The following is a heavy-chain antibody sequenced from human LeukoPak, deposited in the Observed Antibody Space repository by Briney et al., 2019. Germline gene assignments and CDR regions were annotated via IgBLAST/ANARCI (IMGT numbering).Heavy chain of an antibody. CDR3: ARLQYSSSDFDY. Sequence: GGSLRLSCSASGFTFSNYWMSWVRQAPGKGLEWVANIKQDGSARYYVDSVKDRFTISRDSAKNSLYLQMNSLRAEDTAVYYCARLQYSSSDFDYWGQGTLVTVSS. V-gene: IGHV3-7*01. CDR1: GFTFSNYW. D-gene: IGHD6-6*01. CDR2: IKQDGSAR. J-gene: IGHJ4*02.